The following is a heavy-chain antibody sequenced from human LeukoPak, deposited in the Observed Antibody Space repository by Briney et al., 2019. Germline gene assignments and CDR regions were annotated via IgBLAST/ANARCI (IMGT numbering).Heavy chain of an antibody. J-gene: IGHJ4*02. Sequence: PGRSLRLSCAASGFTFSSYGMHWVRQAPGKGLEWVAVISYDGSNKYYADSVKGQFTISRDNSKNTLYLQMNSLRAEDTAVYYCAKGLAWGSGWYYFDYWGQGTLVTVSS. D-gene: IGHD6-19*01. CDR2: ISYDGSNK. CDR3: AKGLAWGSGWYYFDY. V-gene: IGHV3-30*18. CDR1: GFTFSSYG.